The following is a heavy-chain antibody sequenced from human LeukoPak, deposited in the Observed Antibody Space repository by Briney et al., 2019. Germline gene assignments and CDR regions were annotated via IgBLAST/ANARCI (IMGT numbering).Heavy chain of an antibody. Sequence: GGSLRLSCAASGFTFSSYGMSWVCQAPGKGLEWVSGISGSGGSTYYADSVKGRFTISRDNAKNSLYLQMNSLRAEDTAVYYCARADWDTAMIDYWGQGTLVTVSS. CDR3: ARADWDTAMIDY. J-gene: IGHJ4*02. CDR1: GFTFSSYG. CDR2: ISGSGGST. V-gene: IGHV3-23*01. D-gene: IGHD5-18*01.